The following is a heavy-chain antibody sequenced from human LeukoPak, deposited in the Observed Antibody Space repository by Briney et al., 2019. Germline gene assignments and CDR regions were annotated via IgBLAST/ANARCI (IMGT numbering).Heavy chain of an antibody. V-gene: IGHV3-53*01. J-gene: IGHJ4*02. CDR3: ARASWQGDSEFDY. CDR2: IYSGGST. CDR1: GFTVSSNY. D-gene: IGHD2-2*01. Sequence: PGGSLRLSCAASGFTVSSNYMSWVRQAPGKGLEWVSVIYSGGSTYYADSVKGRFTISRDNSKNTLYLQMNSLRAEDTAVYYCARASWQGDSEFDYWGQGTLVTVSS.